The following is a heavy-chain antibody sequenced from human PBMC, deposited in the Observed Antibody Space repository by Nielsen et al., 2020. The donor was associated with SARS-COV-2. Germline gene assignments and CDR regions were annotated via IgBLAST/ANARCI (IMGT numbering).Heavy chain of an antibody. V-gene: IGHV3-13*04. CDR2: IGTAGDT. CDR3: ARGYCSGGSCDYYYYGMDV. D-gene: IGHD2-15*01. Sequence: LKISCAASGFTFSSYDMHWVRQATGKGLEWVSAIGTAGDTYYPGSVKGRFTISRENAKNSLYLQMNSLRAGDTAVYYCARGYCSGGSCDYYYYGMDVWGQGTTVTVSS. CDR1: GFTFSSYD. J-gene: IGHJ6*02.